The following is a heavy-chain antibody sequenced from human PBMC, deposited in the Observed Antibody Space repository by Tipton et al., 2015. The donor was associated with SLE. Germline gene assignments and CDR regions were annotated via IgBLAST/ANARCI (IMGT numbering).Heavy chain of an antibody. CDR3: ARGRGYNYYDSSGYAFFDY. Sequence: TLSLTCTVSGGSISSGDYYWSWIRQPPGKGLEWIGSIYYSGSTYYNPSLKSRVTISVDTSKNQFSLKLSSVTAADTAVYYCARGRGYNYYDSSGYAFFDYWGQGTLVTVSS. J-gene: IGHJ4*02. CDR1: GGSISSGDYY. V-gene: IGHV4-39*07. D-gene: IGHD3-22*01. CDR2: IYYSGST.